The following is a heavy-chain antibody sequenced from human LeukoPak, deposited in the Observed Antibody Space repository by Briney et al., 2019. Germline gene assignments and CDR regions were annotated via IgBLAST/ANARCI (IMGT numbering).Heavy chain of an antibody. D-gene: IGHD1-7*01. V-gene: IGHV3-21*01. CDR3: ARDRPHSITGTTGSGY. CDR1: GFTFSSYW. J-gene: IGHJ4*02. Sequence: GGSLRLSCAASGFTFSSYWMSWVRQAPGKGLEWVSSISSSSSYIYYADSVKGRFTISRDNAKNSLYLQMNSLRAEDTAVYYCARDRPHSITGTTGSGYRGQGTLVTVSS. CDR2: ISSSSSYI.